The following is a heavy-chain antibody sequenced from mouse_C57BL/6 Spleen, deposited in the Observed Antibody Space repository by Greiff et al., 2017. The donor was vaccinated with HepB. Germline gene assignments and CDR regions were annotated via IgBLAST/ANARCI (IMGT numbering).Heavy chain of an antibody. CDR3: AGDYPYYAMDY. D-gene: IGHD2-4*01. J-gene: IGHJ4*01. CDR1: GYTFTDYY. V-gene: IGHV1-19*01. CDR2: INPYNGGT. Sequence: VQLKESGPVLVKPGASVKMSCKASGYTFTDYYMNWVKQSHGKSLEWIGVINPYNGGTSYNQKFKGKATLTVDKSSSTAYMELNSLTSEDSAVYYCAGDYPYYAMDYWGQGTSVTVSS.